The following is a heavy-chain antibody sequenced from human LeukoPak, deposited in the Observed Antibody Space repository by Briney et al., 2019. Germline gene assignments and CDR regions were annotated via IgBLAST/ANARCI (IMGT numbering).Heavy chain of an antibody. D-gene: IGHD5-12*01. Sequence: ASVKVSCKASGGTFSSYAISWVRQAPGQGLEWMGGIIPIFGTANYAQKFQGRVTITADESTSTAYMGLSSLRSEDTAVYYCASSSSGYDYYYYYMDVWGKGTTVTISS. CDR1: GGTFSSYA. J-gene: IGHJ6*03. CDR2: IIPIFGTA. CDR3: ASSSSGYDYYYYYMDV. V-gene: IGHV1-69*13.